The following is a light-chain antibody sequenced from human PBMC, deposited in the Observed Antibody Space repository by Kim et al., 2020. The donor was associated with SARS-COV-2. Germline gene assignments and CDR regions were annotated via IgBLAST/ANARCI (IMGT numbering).Light chain of an antibody. J-gene: IGKJ2*01. CDR1: QTISTW. CDR3: QHYIRFPYT. CDR2: LAS. Sequence: SASVGDRVTITCRPSQTISTWLAWYQQKPGKAPKLLLYLASTLESGVPSRFSGSGSGTEFTLTIDSLQPDDFATYYCQHYIRFPYTFGQGTKLEI. V-gene: IGKV1-5*03.